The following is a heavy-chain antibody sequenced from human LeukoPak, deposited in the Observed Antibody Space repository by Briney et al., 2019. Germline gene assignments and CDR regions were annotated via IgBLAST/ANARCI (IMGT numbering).Heavy chain of an antibody. V-gene: IGHV4-4*07. CDR3: ARIHGTYCSSTSCYPAYYFDY. Sequence: PSETLSLTCTVSGGSISSYYWSWIRQPAGKGLEWIGRIYTSGSTNYNPSLKSRVTMSVDTSKNQFSLKLSSVTAADTAVYHCARIHGTYCSSTSCYPAYYFDYWGQGTLVTVSS. D-gene: IGHD2-2*01. CDR1: GGSISSYY. J-gene: IGHJ4*02. CDR2: IYTSGST.